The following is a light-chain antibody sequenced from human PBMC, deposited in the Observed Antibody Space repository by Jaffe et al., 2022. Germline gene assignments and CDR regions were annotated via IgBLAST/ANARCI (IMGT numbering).Light chain of an antibody. J-gene: IGLJ2*01. CDR2: DNT. CDR3: QSYDSSLSGSL. CDR1: SSNIGAGYD. V-gene: IGLV1-40*01. Sequence: QSVLTQPPSVSGAPGQRVTISCTGSSSNIGAGYDVHWYQQLPGTAPKLLIYDNTNRPSGVPDRFSGSKSGTSASLAITGLQAEDEADYYCQSYDSSLSGSLFGGGTRLTVL.